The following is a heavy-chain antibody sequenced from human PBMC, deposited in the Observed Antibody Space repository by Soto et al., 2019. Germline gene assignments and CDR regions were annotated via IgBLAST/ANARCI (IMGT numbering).Heavy chain of an antibody. V-gene: IGHV4-31*03. CDR3: ARENDILTGYYPSSDY. D-gene: IGHD3-9*01. CDR1: GGSISSGGYY. J-gene: IGHJ4*02. Sequence: SETLSLTCTVSGGSISSGGYYWSWIRQHPGKGLEWIGYIYYSGSTYYNPSLKSRVTISVDTSKNQFSLKLSSVTAADTAVYYCARENDILTGYYPSSDYWGQGTLVTVSS. CDR2: IYYSGST.